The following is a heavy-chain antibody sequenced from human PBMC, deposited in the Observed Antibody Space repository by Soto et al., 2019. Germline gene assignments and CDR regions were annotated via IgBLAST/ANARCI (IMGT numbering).Heavy chain of an antibody. CDR3: AKDLDGSYYLDY. J-gene: IGHJ4*02. D-gene: IGHD1-26*01. CDR2: ISGSGGST. V-gene: IGHV3-23*01. Sequence: EVQLLESGGGLVQPGGSLRLSCAASGFTFSSYAMSWVRQAPGKGREWVSAISGSGGSTYYADSVKGRFTISRDNSKNTLYLQMNSLRAEDTAVYYCAKDLDGSYYLDYWGQGTLVTVSS. CDR1: GFTFSSYA.